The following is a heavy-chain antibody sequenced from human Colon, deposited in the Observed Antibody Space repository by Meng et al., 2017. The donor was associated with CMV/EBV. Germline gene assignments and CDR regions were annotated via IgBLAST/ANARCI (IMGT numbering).Heavy chain of an antibody. J-gene: IGHJ4*02. CDR3: ARAQGSSSNWPMAD. D-gene: IGHD6-13*01. V-gene: IGHV3-23*03. Sequence: GESLKISCVASGFTFSNYAMSWVRQPPGKGLEWVSVSYSGASSPSYSDSVKGRFVVSRDNSKNTLYLQMNSLRAADTAVYYCARAQGSSSNWPMADWGQGTLVTVSS. CDR1: GFTFSNYA. CDR2: SYSGASSP.